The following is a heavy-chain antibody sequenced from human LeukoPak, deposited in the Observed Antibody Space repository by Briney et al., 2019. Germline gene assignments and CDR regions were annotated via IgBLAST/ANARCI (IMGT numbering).Heavy chain of an antibody. J-gene: IGHJ5*02. Sequence: GGSLILSCAVSGFTFSHYATSWVRQAPGTGLEWVGSLTDSGDATYYADSVKGRLTISRDNSNSTLYLHISGLRDEDTAVYYCARGYSHNSGGWLDPWGQGTLVTVPS. CDR1: GFTFSHYA. CDR3: ARGYSHNSGGWLDP. D-gene: IGHD5-12*01. CDR2: LTDSGDAT. V-gene: IGHV3-23*01.